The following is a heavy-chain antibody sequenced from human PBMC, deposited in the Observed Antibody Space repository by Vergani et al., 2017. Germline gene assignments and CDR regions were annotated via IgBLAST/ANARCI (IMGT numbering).Heavy chain of an antibody. J-gene: IGHJ6*03. CDR3: ARDEVGSGSYGYYYYYMDV. CDR1: GFTFSSYG. D-gene: IGHD3-10*01. CDR2: IWYDGSNK. V-gene: IGHV3-33*01. Sequence: QVQLVESGGGVVQPGRSLRLSCAASGFTFSSYGMHWVRQAPGKGLEWVAVIWYDGSNKYYADSVKGRFTISRDNSKNTLYLQMNSLRAEDTAVYYCARDEVGSGSYGYYYYYMDVWGKGTTVTVSS.